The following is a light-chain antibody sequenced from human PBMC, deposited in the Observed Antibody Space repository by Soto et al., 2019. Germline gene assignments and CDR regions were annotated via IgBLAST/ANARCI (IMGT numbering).Light chain of an antibody. J-gene: IGLJ1*01. Sequence: QSALTQPASVSGSLGQSITISCTGTSSDVGSYNLVSWYQQHPGKAPKFMIYEGTKRPSGVSNRFSGSKSGNTASLTISGLQAEDEADYYCCSYAGSRHYVFGTGTKLTVL. CDR2: EGT. V-gene: IGLV2-23*01. CDR3: CSYAGSRHYV. CDR1: SSDVGSYNL.